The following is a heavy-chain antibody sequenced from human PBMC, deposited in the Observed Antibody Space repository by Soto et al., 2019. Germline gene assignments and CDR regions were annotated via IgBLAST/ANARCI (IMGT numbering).Heavy chain of an antibody. V-gene: IGHV4-59*01. D-gene: IGHD3-10*01. Sequence: LALTCTFSGCSISSDYWSWILQPPGKGLEWIGYIYYSGSTNYNPSLKRRVTIPVDTSKNQVSLKLSSVTGADTAGDDVSEVVFGVGELRPPGYGMHVWGQGPTVNVSS. CDR3: SEVVFGVGELRPPGYGMHV. CDR2: IYYSGST. J-gene: IGHJ6*01. CDR1: GCSISSDY.